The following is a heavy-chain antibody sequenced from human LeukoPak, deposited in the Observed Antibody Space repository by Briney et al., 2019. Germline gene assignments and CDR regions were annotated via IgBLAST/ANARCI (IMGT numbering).Heavy chain of an antibody. CDR1: GGSISSGGYY. V-gene: IGHV4-31*03. D-gene: IGHD3-3*01. J-gene: IGHJ6*04. CDR2: IYYSGST. CDR3: ARDYDFWSGYRLDV. Sequence: SETLSLTCTVSGGSISSGGYYWSWIRQHPGKGLEWIGYIYYSGSTYYNPSLKSRVTISVDTSKIQFSLKLSSVTAADTAVYYCARDYDFWSGYRLDVWGKGTTVTVSS.